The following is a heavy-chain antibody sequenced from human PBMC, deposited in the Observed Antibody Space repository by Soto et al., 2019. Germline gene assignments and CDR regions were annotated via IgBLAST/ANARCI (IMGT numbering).Heavy chain of an antibody. V-gene: IGHV1-18*01. CDR3: ARDPYSSSLGAFDI. D-gene: IGHD6-6*01. Sequence: ASVKVSCKASGYTFTSYGISWVRQAPGQGLEWMGWISAYNGNTNYAQKLQGRVTMTKDTSTSTAYMELRSLRSDDTAVYYCARDPYSSSLGAFDIWGQGTMVTVSS. J-gene: IGHJ3*02. CDR2: ISAYNGNT. CDR1: GYTFTSYG.